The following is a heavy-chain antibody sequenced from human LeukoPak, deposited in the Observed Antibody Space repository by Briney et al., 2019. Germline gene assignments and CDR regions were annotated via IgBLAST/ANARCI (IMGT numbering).Heavy chain of an antibody. CDR2: INIDETNA. J-gene: IGHJ3*02. Sequence: GGSLRLSCAASGLTFRNYSMHWVRQAPGKSRVGVSRINIDETNAYADSVKGRFTISRDNAKNTMYLQMISLRAEDTAVYFCGRGGDGIDNWGQGTTVIVSS. V-gene: IGHV3-74*01. CDR1: GLTFRNYS. CDR3: GRGGDGIDN.